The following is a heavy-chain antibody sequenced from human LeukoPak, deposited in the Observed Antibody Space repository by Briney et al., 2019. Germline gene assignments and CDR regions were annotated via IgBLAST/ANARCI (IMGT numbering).Heavy chain of an antibody. V-gene: IGHV4-30-4*01. D-gene: IGHD4-17*01. J-gene: IGHJ3*02. CDR2: IYYSGST. Sequence: PSQTLSLTCTVSGRSISSGDYYWSWIRQPPGKGLEWIGYIYYSGSTYYNPSLKSRVTISVDTSKNQFSLKLSSVTAADTAVYYCARDRPHYDYGVTHAFDIWGQGTMVTVSS. CDR1: GRSISSGDYY. CDR3: ARDRPHYDYGVTHAFDI.